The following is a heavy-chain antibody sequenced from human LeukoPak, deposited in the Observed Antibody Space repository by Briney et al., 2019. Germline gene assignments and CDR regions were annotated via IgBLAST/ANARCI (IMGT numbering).Heavy chain of an antibody. D-gene: IGHD2-21*02. V-gene: IGHV5-51*01. CDR1: GYSFTSYW. J-gene: IGHJ4*02. Sequence: HGESLKISCKGSGYSFTSYWIGWVRQMPGKGLEWMGIIYPGDSDTRYSPSFQGQVTISADKSISTAYLQWSSLKASNTAMYYCARSDCGGDCYAPYFDYWGQGTPVTVSS. CDR3: ARSDCGGDCYAPYFDY. CDR2: IYPGDSDT.